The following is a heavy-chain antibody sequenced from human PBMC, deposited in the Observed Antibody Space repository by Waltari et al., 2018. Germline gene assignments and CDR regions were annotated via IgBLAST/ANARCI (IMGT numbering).Heavy chain of an antibody. D-gene: IGHD4-17*01. CDR2: SSAKNGKT. V-gene: IGHV1-18*01. CDR3: ATRRSAVRFDP. CDR1: GYIFTTYS. Sequence: QVQLVQSGTEVKKPGASVRVSGKTSGYIFTTYSISWVGQAPGQGLEWMGWSSAKNGKTRYAQNLQGRVTMTTDTSTNTAYMELRSLTSDDTAVYYCATRRSAVRFDPWGQGTLVIVSS. J-gene: IGHJ5*02.